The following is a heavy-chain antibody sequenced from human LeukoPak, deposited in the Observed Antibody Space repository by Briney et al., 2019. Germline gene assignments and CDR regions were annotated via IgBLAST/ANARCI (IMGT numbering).Heavy chain of an antibody. J-gene: IGHJ5*02. Sequence: SETLSLTCTVSGGSISSSSHYWGWVRQPPGKGLEWIGSVYYSGTTYYNPSLKSRVTISVDTSKSQFSLKLSSVTAADTAVYYCARGAHQLEPWGQGTLVTVSS. V-gene: IGHV4-39*01. D-gene: IGHD2-2*01. CDR2: VYYSGTT. CDR3: ARGAHQLEP. CDR1: GGSISSSSHY.